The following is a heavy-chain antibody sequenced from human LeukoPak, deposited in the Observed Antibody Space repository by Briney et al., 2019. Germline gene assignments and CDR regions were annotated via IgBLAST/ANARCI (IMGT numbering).Heavy chain of an antibody. V-gene: IGHV3-7*01. J-gene: IGHJ6*02. D-gene: IGHD1-7*01. Sequence: GGSLRLSCAASGLTFSNFWMSWVRQTPGKGLEWVANIKQDGSEKHYVDSVQGRFTISRDNAKNLLFSQMSSLRAEDSAVYYCASNWNYVRGYGMDVWGQGTTVIVSS. CDR1: GLTFSNFW. CDR2: IKQDGSEK. CDR3: ASNWNYVRGYGMDV.